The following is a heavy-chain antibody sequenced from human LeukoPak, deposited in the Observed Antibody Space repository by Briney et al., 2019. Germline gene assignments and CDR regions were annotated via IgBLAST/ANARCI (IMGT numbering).Heavy chain of an antibody. Sequence: GGSLRLSCAASGFTFSDYVMSWVRQAPGKGLEWVADINPDGSVRYYVDSVKGRFTISRDNAENSLYLQMNSLRAEDTALYYCARDPHYGAIDYWGQGTLVTVSS. CDR1: GFTFSDYV. D-gene: IGHD4-17*01. CDR3: ARDPHYGAIDY. CDR2: INPDGSVR. V-gene: IGHV3-7*01. J-gene: IGHJ4*02.